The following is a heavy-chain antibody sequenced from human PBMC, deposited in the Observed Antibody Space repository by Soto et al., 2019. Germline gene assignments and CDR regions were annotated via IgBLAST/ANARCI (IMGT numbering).Heavy chain of an antibody. CDR2: INASGST. D-gene: IGHD3-3*01. CDR1: GGSFSVYY. V-gene: IGHV4-34*01. J-gene: IGHJ6*02. Sequence: SETLSLTCAVYGGSFSVYYWGWIRQPPVKGLEWIGEINASGSTNYIPSLKRRVTISVDTSKKQFSLKLNSVTAEDTAVYYCARLRNPRTTVFGVTGPRYYRYCMDVCGQGTTVTVSS. CDR3: ARLRNPRTTVFGVTGPRYYRYCMDV.